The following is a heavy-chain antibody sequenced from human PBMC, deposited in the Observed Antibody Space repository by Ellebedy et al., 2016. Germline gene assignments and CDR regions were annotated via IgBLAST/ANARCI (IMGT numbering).Heavy chain of an antibody. J-gene: IGHJ2*01. Sequence: GSLRLXCTVSGGSVSGATYYWDWIRQPPGKGLEWIGSMYYRGSTNYNPSLKSRVTISVDTSKNQFSLKLTSVTAADTAVYYCASRPNWYFDLWGRGTLVTVSS. V-gene: IGHV4-39*01. CDR2: MYYRGST. CDR1: GGSVSGATYY. CDR3: ASRPNWYFDL.